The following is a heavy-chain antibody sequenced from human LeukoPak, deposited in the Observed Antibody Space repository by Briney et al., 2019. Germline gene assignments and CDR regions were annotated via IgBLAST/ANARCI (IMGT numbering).Heavy chain of an antibody. CDR3: ARGHLTNIQWLVPAANWFDP. D-gene: IGHD6-19*01. V-gene: IGHV4-39*01. Sequence: SETLSLTCTVSGGSISSSDYYWGWLRQPPGKGLEWIGSIDYSGSTYYNPSPKSRVTMSVDTSKNQFSLKLSSVTAADTAVYYCARGHLTNIQWLVPAANWFDPWGQGTLVTVSS. CDR2: IDYSGST. J-gene: IGHJ5*02. CDR1: GGSISSSDYY.